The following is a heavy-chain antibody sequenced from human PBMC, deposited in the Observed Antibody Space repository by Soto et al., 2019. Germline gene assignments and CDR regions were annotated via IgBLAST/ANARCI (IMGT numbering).Heavy chain of an antibody. V-gene: IGHV3-23*01. Sequence: GGSLRLSCAATGFTLRTNVMSWFRQAPGKGLEWVSSILGSGGDTYYADSLKGRFTISRDNSKNTLYLQLNSLGAEDTALYYCAGHGGYSYLCQGTLVTVSS. CDR3: AGHGGYSY. CDR2: ILGSGGDT. J-gene: IGHJ4*02. CDR1: GFTLRTNV. D-gene: IGHD2-15*01.